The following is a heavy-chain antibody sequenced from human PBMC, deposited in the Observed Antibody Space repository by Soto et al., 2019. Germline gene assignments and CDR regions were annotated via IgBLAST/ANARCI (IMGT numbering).Heavy chain of an antibody. V-gene: IGHV3-7*01. Sequence: EAQLVESGGGLFQPGGSLRLSCEASGLTFSNSGRTGFRQTPGKGLEWVANMNPDGSTKNYVDSVKGRFTISRDNAQNSLYLQMNSLRAEDTAVFYCARHCHYCIDVWGRGTTVTVSS. J-gene: IGHJ6*03. D-gene: IGHD2-21*02. CDR2: MNPDGSTK. CDR1: GLTFSNSG. CDR3: ARHCHYCIDV.